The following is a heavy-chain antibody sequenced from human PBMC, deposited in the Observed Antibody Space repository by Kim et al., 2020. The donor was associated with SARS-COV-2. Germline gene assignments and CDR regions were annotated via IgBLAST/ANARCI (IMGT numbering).Heavy chain of an antibody. CDR1: GGSISSGDYY. D-gene: IGHD2-15*01. Sequence: SETLSLTCTVSGGSISSGDYYWSWIRQPPGKGLEWIGYIYYSGSTYYNPSLKSRVTISVDRSKNQFSLKLSSVTAADTAVYYCARGVCSGGSCYPYPFDYWGQGTLVTVSS. CDR2: IYYSGST. J-gene: IGHJ4*02. CDR3: ARGVCSGGSCYPYPFDY. V-gene: IGHV4-30-4*01.